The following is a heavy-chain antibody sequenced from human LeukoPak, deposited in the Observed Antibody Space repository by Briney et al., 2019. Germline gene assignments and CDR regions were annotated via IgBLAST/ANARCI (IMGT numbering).Heavy chain of an antibody. CDR1: GFTFGSYV. Sequence: GGSLRLSCAASGFTFGSYVMSWVRQAPGKGPEWVSAISGDGGTYYADSVKGRFTISRDNSKNTLYLQMNSLGGEDTALYHCARYCGAASCYSGFDYWGQGTLVTVAS. CDR2: ISGDGGT. D-gene: IGHD2-15*01. V-gene: IGHV3-23*01. J-gene: IGHJ4*02. CDR3: ARYCGAASCYSGFDY.